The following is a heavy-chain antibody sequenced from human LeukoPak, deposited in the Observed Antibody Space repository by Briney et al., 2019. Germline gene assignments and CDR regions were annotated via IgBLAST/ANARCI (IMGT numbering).Heavy chain of an antibody. CDR3: ARDGKDYYDSSGYWLYGMDV. CDR1: GGSISSGGYY. CDR2: IYYSGST. D-gene: IGHD3-22*01. Sequence: PSETLSLTCTVSGGSISSGGYYWSWIRQPPGKGLEWIGYIYYSGSTNYNPSLKSRVTISVDTSKNQFSLKLSSVTAADTAVYYCARDGKDYYDSSGYWLYGMDVWGQGTTVTVSS. J-gene: IGHJ6*02. V-gene: IGHV4-61*08.